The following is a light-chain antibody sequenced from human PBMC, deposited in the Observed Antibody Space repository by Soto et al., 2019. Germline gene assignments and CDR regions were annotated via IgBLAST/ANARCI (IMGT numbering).Light chain of an antibody. J-gene: IGKJ1*01. CDR3: QQYNSYSWT. Sequence: DIQMTQSPSTLSASVGDRVTITCRASQSISRWVAWYQQKPGKAPKLLIYDASTLESGVPSRFSGSGSGTEFTLTISSLQPDDFAGYFCQQYNSYSWTFGKGTKVEIK. V-gene: IGKV1-5*01. CDR1: QSISRW. CDR2: DAS.